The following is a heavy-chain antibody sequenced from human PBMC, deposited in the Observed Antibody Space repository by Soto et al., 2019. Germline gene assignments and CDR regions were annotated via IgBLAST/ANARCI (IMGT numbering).Heavy chain of an antibody. CDR2: IHHSGST. Sequence: SETLSLTCTVSGASISSTSSGDWWSWVRQPPGKGLEWVGEIHHSGSTNYNPSFKSRVTMSVDKSKNQFSLRLSSVTAADTAVYHCAKMVGATLVDYSGQGTLVTVSS. CDR3: AKMVGATLVDY. V-gene: IGHV4-4*02. CDR1: GASISSTSSGDW. J-gene: IGHJ4*02. D-gene: IGHD1-26*01.